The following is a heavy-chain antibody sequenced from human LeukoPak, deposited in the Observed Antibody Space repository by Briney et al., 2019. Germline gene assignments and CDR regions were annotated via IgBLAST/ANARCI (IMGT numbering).Heavy chain of an antibody. V-gene: IGHV1-18*01. CDR3: ARDSALTYYYDSSGPY. Sequence: ASVKVSCKASGYTFTSYGISWVRQAPGQGLEWMGWISAYNGNTNYAQKLQGRVTMTTDTSTGTAYMELRSLRSDDTAVYYCARDSALTYYYDSSGPYWGQGTLVTVSS. CDR1: GYTFTSYG. D-gene: IGHD3-22*01. CDR2: ISAYNGNT. J-gene: IGHJ4*02.